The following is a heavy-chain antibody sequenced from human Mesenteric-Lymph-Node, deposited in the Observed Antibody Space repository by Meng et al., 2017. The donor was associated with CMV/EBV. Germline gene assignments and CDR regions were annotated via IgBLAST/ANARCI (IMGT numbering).Heavy chain of an antibody. CDR3: ATGMTTAVTPAWYFDL. Sequence: SISSSSSYWGWIRQPPGKGLEWIGSIYYSGSTYYNPSLKSRVTISVDTSKNQFSLKLSSVTAADTAVYYCATGMTTAVTPAWYFDLWGRGTLVTVSS. V-gene: IGHV4-39*07. CDR1: SISSSSSY. CDR2: IYYSGST. J-gene: IGHJ2*01. D-gene: IGHD4-23*01.